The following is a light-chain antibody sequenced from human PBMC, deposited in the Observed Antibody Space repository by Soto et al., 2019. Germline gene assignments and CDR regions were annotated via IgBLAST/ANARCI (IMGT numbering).Light chain of an antibody. V-gene: IGKV2-40*01. CDR3: MQRIEFPLT. J-gene: IGKJ4*01. CDR2: TVS. CDR1: QSLLDSDDGNTY. Sequence: DIVMTQTPLSLPVTPGEPASISCGSSQSLLDSDDGNTYLDWYLQQPGQSPQLLIYTVSYRASGVPDRFSGSGSGTDFTLKISRVEAEDVGVYYCMQRIEFPLTFGGGTKVEIK.